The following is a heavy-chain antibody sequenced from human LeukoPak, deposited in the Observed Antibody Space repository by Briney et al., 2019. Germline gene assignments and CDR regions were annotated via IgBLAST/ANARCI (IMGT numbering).Heavy chain of an antibody. CDR1: EFTFSSYS. CDR2: ISSSGNTI. CDR3: ARVRSGYNIDY. J-gene: IGHJ4*02. V-gene: IGHV3-48*01. D-gene: IGHD3-22*01. Sequence: GGSLRLSCAASEFTFSSYSMSWVRQAPGKGLEWVSYISSSGNTIYYADPVKGRFTISRDNAKNSLYLQLNSLRAEDTAVYYCARVRSGYNIDYWGQGTLVTVSS.